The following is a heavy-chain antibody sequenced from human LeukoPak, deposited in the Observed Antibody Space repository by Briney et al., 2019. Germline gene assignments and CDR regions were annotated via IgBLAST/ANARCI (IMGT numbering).Heavy chain of an antibody. CDR3: ARSGMVREVNY. CDR1: GFTFSNAW. CDR2: ISSSSSYI. V-gene: IGHV3-21*01. D-gene: IGHD3-10*01. J-gene: IGHJ4*02. Sequence: GGSLRLSCAASGFTFSNAWMSWVRQAPGKGLEWVSSISSSSSYIYYADSVKGRFTISRDNAKNSLYLQMNSLRAEDTAVYYCARSGMVREVNYWGQGTLVTVSS.